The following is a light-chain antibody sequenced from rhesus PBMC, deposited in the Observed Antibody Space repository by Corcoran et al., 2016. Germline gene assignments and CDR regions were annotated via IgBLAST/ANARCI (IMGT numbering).Light chain of an antibody. J-gene: IGKJ1*01. CDR3: QQYSNWPWT. CDR1: QSVSSS. Sequence: EIVLTQSPATLSLSPGERATLSCTASQSVSSSLAWYPQKPGPAPRLLIDAASSRATGIPDRFSGSGSGTDFTLTISSLEPEDVGVYYCQQYSNWPWTFGQGTKVEIK. V-gene: IGKV3-35*01. CDR2: AAS.